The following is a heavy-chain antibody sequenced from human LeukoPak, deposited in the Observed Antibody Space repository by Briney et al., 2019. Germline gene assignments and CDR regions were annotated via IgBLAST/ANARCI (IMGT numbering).Heavy chain of an antibody. Sequence: GGSLRLSCAASGFTFSSYAMHWVRQAPGKGLGWVAVISYDGSNKYYADSVKGRFTISRDNSKNTLYLQMNSLRAEDTAVYYCARVGGSGTYYYYYMDVWGKGTTVTVSS. V-gene: IGHV3-30*04. J-gene: IGHJ6*03. CDR1: GFTFSSYA. D-gene: IGHD3-10*01. CDR3: ARVGGSGTYYYYYMDV. CDR2: ISYDGSNK.